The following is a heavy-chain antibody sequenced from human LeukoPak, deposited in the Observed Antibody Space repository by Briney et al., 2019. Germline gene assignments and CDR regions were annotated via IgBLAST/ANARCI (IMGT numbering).Heavy chain of an antibody. CDR1: GFTVSSNY. CDR3: ARAGGSTVSHSDY. V-gene: IGHV3-21*01. CDR2: ISSSTSYI. Sequence: AGGSLRLSCAASGFTVSSNYMSWVRQAPEKGLEWVSSISSSTSYIYYADSVKGRFTISKDNAKNSLYLQMNSLRAEDTAVYYCARAGGSTVSHSDYWGQGTLVTVSS. J-gene: IGHJ4*02. D-gene: IGHD4-17*01.